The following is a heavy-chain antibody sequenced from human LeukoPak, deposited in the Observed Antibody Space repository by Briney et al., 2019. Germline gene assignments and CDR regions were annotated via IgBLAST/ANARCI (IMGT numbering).Heavy chain of an antibody. V-gene: IGHV3-21*01. J-gene: IGHJ4*02. CDR3: ARAHVVAAGDY. D-gene: IGHD2-15*01. Sequence: GGSLRLSCAASGFTFSSYSMNWVRQAPGKGLEWVSSISSSSSYIYYADSVRGRFTISRDNAKNSLYLQMNSLRAEDTAVYYCARAHVVAAGDYWGQGTLVTVSS. CDR2: ISSSSSYI. CDR1: GFTFSSYS.